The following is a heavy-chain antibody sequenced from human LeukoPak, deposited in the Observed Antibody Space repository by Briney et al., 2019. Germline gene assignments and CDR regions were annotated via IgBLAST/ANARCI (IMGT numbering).Heavy chain of an antibody. D-gene: IGHD3-22*01. Sequence: KPSETLSLTCAVYGGSFSGYYWSWIRQPPGKGLEWIGEINRSGSTNYNPSLKSRVTISVDTSKNQFSLKLSSVTAADTAVYYCARGAHYYDSSGYGLDYWGQGTLVTVSS. V-gene: IGHV4-34*01. J-gene: IGHJ4*02. CDR3: ARGAHYYDSSGYGLDY. CDR2: INRSGST. CDR1: GGSFSGYY.